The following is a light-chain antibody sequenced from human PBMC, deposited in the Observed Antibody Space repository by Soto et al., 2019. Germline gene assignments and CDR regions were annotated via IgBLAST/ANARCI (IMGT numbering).Light chain of an antibody. CDR3: QQYSTYPYI. V-gene: IGKV1-5*03. CDR1: QGINRR. Sequence: DIQMTQSPSTLSASVGDRVTITCRASQGINRRLAWYQQKPGKAPKRLIYKASSLESGVPSRFSGGGIGTEFSLSISSLQPDDFATYYCQQYSTYPYIFGQGTKVEIK. J-gene: IGKJ2*01. CDR2: KAS.